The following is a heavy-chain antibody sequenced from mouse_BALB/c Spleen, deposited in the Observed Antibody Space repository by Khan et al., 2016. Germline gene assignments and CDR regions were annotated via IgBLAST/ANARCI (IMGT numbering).Heavy chain of an antibody. D-gene: IGHD2-4*01. V-gene: IGHV14-3*02. J-gene: IGHJ2*01. CDR1: GFNIKDTY. CDR3: ARDDYDGYFDY. CDR2: IDPANGNT. Sequence: VQLKQSGAELVKPGASVKLSCTASGFNIKDTYMHWVKQRPEQGLEWIGRIDPANGNTKYDPKFQGMATITADTSSTTAYLQLSSRTSEDTAVYYCARDDYDGYFDYWGQGTTLTVAS.